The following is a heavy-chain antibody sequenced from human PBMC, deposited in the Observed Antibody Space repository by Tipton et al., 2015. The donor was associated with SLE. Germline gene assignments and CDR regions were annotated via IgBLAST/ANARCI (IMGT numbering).Heavy chain of an antibody. Sequence: TLSLTCAVYGGSFSGHYWSWIRQPPGKGLEWIGEINQSGSTNYNPSLKSRLIMSVDASKNQFSLKLSSVTAADTAVYYCAGTPWLVRFEYWGLGTLVNVSP. D-gene: IGHD3-10*01. CDR3: AGTPWLVRFEY. CDR1: GGSFSGHY. V-gene: IGHV4-34*01. CDR2: INQSGST. J-gene: IGHJ4*02.